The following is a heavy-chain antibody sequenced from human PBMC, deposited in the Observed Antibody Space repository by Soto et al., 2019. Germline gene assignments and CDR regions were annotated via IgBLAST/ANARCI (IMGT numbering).Heavy chain of an antibody. V-gene: IGHV1-3*01. Sequence: ASVKVSCKASGYTFTSYAMHWVRQAPGQRLEWMGWINAGNGNTKYSQKFQGRVTITRHTSASTAYMELSSLRSEDTAVYYCASPRHCSSTSCYRLDYWGQGTLVTVSS. J-gene: IGHJ4*02. CDR1: GYTFTSYA. CDR3: ASPRHCSSTSCYRLDY. CDR2: INAGNGNT. D-gene: IGHD2-2*02.